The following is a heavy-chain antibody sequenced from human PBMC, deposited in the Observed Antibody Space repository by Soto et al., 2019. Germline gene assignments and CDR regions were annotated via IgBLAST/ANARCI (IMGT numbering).Heavy chain of an antibody. D-gene: IGHD3-10*01. CDR1: GGSISSGGYY. Sequence: SETLSLTCTVSGGSISSGGYYWSWIRQHPGKGLEWIGYIYYSGSTYYNPSLKSRVTISVDTSKNQFSLKLSSVTAADTAVYYCARTSPRFGELLSDFDYWGQGTLVTVSS. V-gene: IGHV4-31*03. CDR2: IYYSGST. J-gene: IGHJ4*02. CDR3: ARTSPRFGELLSDFDY.